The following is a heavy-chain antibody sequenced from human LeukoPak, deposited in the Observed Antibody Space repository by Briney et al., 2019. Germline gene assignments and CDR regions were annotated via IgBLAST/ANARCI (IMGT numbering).Heavy chain of an antibody. Sequence: GGSLRLSCAASGFTFSSYWMSWVRQAPGKGLEWVANIKQDGSEKYYVDSVKGRFTISRDNAKNSLYLQMNSLIAEDTAVYYCASSRNEMATTYWGQGTLVTVSS. CDR2: IKQDGSEK. V-gene: IGHV3-7*01. CDR1: GFTFSSYW. J-gene: IGHJ4*02. CDR3: ASSRNEMATTY. D-gene: IGHD5-24*01.